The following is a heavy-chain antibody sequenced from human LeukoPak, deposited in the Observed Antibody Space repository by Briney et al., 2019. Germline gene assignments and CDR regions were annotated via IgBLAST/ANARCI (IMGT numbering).Heavy chain of an antibody. CDR1: GYTFTGYY. D-gene: IGHD2-2*02. Sequence: ASVKVSCKASGYTFTGYYMHWVRQAPEQGLEWMGWINPNSGGTNYAQKFQGRVTMTRDTSISTAYMELSRLRSDGTAVYYCAREGRCSSTSCYTGENYYYYMDVWGKGTTVTVSS. CDR3: AREGRCSSTSCYTGENYYYYMDV. J-gene: IGHJ6*03. V-gene: IGHV1-2*02. CDR2: INPNSGGT.